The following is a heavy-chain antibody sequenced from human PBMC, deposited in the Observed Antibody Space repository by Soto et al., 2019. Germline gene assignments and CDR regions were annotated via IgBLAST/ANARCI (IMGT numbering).Heavy chain of an antibody. D-gene: IGHD2-15*01. J-gene: IGHJ4*02. V-gene: IGHV3-23*01. CDR2: VGRSGAAT. Sequence: EVQVLESGGGLVQPGESLRLSCVASGFTFNSYAMIWVRQAPGKGLEWVSAVGRSGAATFYADSVKGRFTISRDNSKNMVSLQMNNLIGEDTAVYYCVRKVCSGDRCYHFDYWGQGTLVTVSS. CDR3: VRKVCSGDRCYHFDY. CDR1: GFTFNSYA.